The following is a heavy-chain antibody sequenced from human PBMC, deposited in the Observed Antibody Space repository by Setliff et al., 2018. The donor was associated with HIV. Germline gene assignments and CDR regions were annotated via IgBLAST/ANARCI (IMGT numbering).Heavy chain of an antibody. CDR2: ISGSGTSI. CDR3: AKVAPLPGTMDV. J-gene: IGHJ6*02. D-gene: IGHD1-1*01. V-gene: IGHV3-23*01. Sequence: GGSLRLSCAASGFTFSSYAMTWVRQAPGKGLQWVSTISGSGTSIYHADSVKGRFTISRDNSRKLLFLEMNSLRADDTAVYYCAKVAPLPGTMDVWGQGTTVTVSS. CDR1: GFTFSSYA.